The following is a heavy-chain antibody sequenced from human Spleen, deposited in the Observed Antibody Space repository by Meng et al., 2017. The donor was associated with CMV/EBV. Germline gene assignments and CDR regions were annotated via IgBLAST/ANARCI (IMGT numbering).Heavy chain of an antibody. CDR2: ISSSSSYI. CDR3: ARDRFAFVATPDNDAFDI. Sequence: GESLKISCAASGFTFSSYAMSWVRQAPGKGLEWVSSISSSSSYIYYADSVKGRFTISRDNAKNSLYLQMNSLRAEDTAVYYCARDRFAFVATPDNDAFDIWGQGTMVTVSS. J-gene: IGHJ3*02. D-gene: IGHD2-15*01. CDR1: GFTFSSYA. V-gene: IGHV3-21*01.